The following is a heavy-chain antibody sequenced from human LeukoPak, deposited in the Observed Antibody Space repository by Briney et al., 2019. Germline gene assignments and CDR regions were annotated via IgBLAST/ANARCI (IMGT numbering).Heavy chain of an antibody. D-gene: IGHD6-13*01. J-gene: IGHJ6*03. Sequence: GGSLRLSCAASGFTFDDYGMSWVRQAPGKGLEWVSGINWNGGSTGHADSVKGRFTISRDNAKNSLYLQMNSLRAEDTALYYCARGAQSSSWYIGYYYYYYMDVWGKGTTVTVSS. CDR3: ARGAQSSSWYIGYYYYYYMDV. V-gene: IGHV3-20*04. CDR1: GFTFDDYG. CDR2: INWNGGST.